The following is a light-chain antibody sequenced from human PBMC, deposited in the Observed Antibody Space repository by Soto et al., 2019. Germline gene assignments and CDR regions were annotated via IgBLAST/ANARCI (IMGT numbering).Light chain of an antibody. V-gene: IGKV3-20*01. CDR3: PQSGISPKT. Sequence: EIVLTKSPAPLSLSPGQRATLSFRASQSVNSGNLAWYQQKPGQAPRLLIYGTSNRATGIPDRFSGSGSGTDFTLTIIRLEREDFAVYYCPQSGISPKTFGHGTMVDIK. CDR1: QSVNSGN. CDR2: GTS. J-gene: IGKJ1*01.